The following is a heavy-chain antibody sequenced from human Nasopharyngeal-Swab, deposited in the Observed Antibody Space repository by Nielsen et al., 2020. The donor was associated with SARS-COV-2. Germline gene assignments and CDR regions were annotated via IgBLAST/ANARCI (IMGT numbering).Heavy chain of an antibody. CDR3: ARDFYGSGSYYNAYGMDV. Sequence: WVRQAPGQGLEWMGRIIPILGIANYAQKFQGRVTITADKSTSTAYMELSSLRSEDTAVYYCARDFYGSGSYYNAYGMDVWGQGTTVTVSS. D-gene: IGHD3-10*01. CDR2: IIPILGIA. J-gene: IGHJ6*02. V-gene: IGHV1-69*04.